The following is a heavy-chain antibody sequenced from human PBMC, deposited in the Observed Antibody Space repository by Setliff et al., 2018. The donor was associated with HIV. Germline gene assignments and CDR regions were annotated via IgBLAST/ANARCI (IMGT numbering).Heavy chain of an antibody. V-gene: IGHV3-23*01. Sequence: GGSLRLSCAASGFTFSSYTMNWVRQAPGKGLEWVSGISGSGGRTYYADSVRGRFTISRDNSKDTLYLQMHSLRAEDTAIYFCAKDRGDYDPRRYDAWGQGSLVTVSS. CDR3: AKDRGDYDPRRYDA. D-gene: IGHD4-17*01. CDR1: GFTFSSYT. CDR2: ISGSGGRT. J-gene: IGHJ5*02.